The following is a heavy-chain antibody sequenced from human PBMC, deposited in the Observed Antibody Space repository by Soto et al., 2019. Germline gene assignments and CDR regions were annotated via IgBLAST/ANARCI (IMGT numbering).Heavy chain of an antibody. CDR2: IYYSGST. Sequence: PSETLSLTCTVSGGSISSYYWSWIRQPPGKGLEWIGYIYYSGSTNYNPSLRSRVTISVDTSKNQFSLKLSSVTAADTAVYYCARAMAYVRRWLAYGGQGTLLTASS. V-gene: IGHV4-59*01. D-gene: IGHD2-8*01. J-gene: IGHJ4*02. CDR3: ARAMAYVRRWLAY. CDR1: GGSISSYY.